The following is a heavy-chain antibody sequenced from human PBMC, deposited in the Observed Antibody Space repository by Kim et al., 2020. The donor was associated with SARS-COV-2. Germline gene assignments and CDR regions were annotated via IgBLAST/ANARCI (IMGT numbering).Heavy chain of an antibody. V-gene: IGHV3-30*04. CDR1: GFSFSSYA. Sequence: GGSLRLSCAASGFSFSSYAVHWVRQAPGKGLEWVAVISYDGSNKYYADSVKGRFTISRDNSKNTLYLQMNSLRAEDTAVYYCARDRDSGSYFDYWGQGTL. CDR3: ARDRDSGSYFDY. CDR2: ISYDGSNK. D-gene: IGHD1-26*01. J-gene: IGHJ4*02.